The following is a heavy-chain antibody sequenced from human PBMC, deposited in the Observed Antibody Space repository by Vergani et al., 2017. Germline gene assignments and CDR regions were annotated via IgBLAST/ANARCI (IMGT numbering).Heavy chain of an antibody. V-gene: IGHV4-38-2*01. J-gene: IGHJ5*02. CDR1: GYSISSGYY. D-gene: IGHD3-3*02. CDR2: IYHSRSN. CDR3: GSPSIIGWFDP. Sequence: QVQLQESGPGLVKPSETLSLTCAVSGYSISSGYYWGWIRQPPGKGLEWIGSIYHSRSNYYNTSLKSRVTISVDTSKNQFSLKRSTVTAADTAVYYCGSPSIIGWFDPWGQGSLVTVSS.